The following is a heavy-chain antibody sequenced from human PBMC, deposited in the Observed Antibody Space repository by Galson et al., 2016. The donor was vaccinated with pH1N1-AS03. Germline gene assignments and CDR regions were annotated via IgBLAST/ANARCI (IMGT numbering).Heavy chain of an antibody. CDR1: GFTFRSYS. Sequence: SLRLSCAGSGFTFRSYSMNWVRQAPGKGLEWLSFISSSSGTIHYADSGKGRFITSRDNAKNSVYRQMTSLRVADTAVYYCVRHNSIDYGSGNEGWFDPWGQGTLVTVSS. D-gene: IGHD3-10*01. CDR2: ISSSSGTI. V-gene: IGHV3-48*04. CDR3: VRHNSIDYGSGNEGWFDP. J-gene: IGHJ5*02.